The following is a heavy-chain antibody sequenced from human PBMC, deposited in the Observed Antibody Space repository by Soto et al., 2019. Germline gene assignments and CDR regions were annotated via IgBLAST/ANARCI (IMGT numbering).Heavy chain of an antibody. CDR3: ARHPVLHTDYYYYMDV. D-gene: IGHD6-6*01. V-gene: IGHV1-18*01. Sequence: ASVKVSCKASGYTFTSYGISWVRQAPGQGLEWMGWISAYNGNTNYAQKLQGRVTMTTDTSTSTAYMELRSLRSDDTAVYYCARHPVLHTDYYYYMDVWGKGTTVTVSS. J-gene: IGHJ6*03. CDR2: ISAYNGNT. CDR1: GYTFTSYG.